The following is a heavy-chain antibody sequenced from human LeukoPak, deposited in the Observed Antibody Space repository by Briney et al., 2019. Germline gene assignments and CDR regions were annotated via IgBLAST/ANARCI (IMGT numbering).Heavy chain of an antibody. CDR2: IYYSGST. CDR3: ARRNRGDGLGYFDY. CDR1: GGSISSSSYY. Sequence: KPSGTLSLTCTVSGGSISSSSYYWGWIRQPPGKGLEWIGSIYYSGSTYYSQSLKSRVTISVDTSKNRFSLKLSSVTAADTAVYYCARRNRGDGLGYFDYWGQGTLVTVSS. V-gene: IGHV4-39*01. D-gene: IGHD3-16*01. J-gene: IGHJ4*02.